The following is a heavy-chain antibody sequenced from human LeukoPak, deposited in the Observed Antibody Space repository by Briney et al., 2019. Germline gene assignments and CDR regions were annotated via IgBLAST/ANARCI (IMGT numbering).Heavy chain of an antibody. J-gene: IGHJ4*02. D-gene: IGHD3-3*01. CDR2: INHSGST. V-gene: IGHV4-34*01. CDR1: GGSFSGYY. Sequence: SETLSLTCAVYGGSFSGYYRSWIRQPPGKGLEWIGEINHSGSTNYNPSLKSRVTISVDTSKNQFSLKLSSVTAADTAVYYCARVRRGYYTNTDYFDYWGQGTLVTVSS. CDR3: ARVRRGYYTNTDYFDY.